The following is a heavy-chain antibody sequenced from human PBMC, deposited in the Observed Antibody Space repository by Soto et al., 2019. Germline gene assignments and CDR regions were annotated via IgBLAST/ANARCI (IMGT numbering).Heavy chain of an antibody. J-gene: IGHJ4*02. V-gene: IGHV1-69*02. CDR2: IIPILGIA. CDR1: GGTFSSYT. D-gene: IGHD2-15*01. CDR3: ASYCSGGSCYFSPPPFDY. Sequence: ASVKVSCKASGGTFSSYTISWVRQAPGQGLEWMGRIIPILGIANYAQKFQGRVTITADKSTSTAYMELSSLRSEDTAVYYCASYCSGGSCYFSPPPFDYWGQGTLVTVSS.